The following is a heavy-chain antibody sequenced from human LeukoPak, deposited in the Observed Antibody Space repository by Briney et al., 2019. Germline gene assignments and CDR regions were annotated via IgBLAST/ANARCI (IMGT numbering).Heavy chain of an antibody. D-gene: IGHD3-22*01. Sequence: SETLSLTCTVSGGSISSGDYYWSWVRQPPGKGLEWIGYIYYSGSTYYNPSLKSRFTISVDTSKNQFSLKLSSVTAADTAVYYCARDPYYESSGYYRDYWGQGTLVTVSS. J-gene: IGHJ4*02. CDR1: GGSISSGDYY. V-gene: IGHV4-30-4*08. CDR3: ARDPYYESSGYYRDY. CDR2: IYYSGST.